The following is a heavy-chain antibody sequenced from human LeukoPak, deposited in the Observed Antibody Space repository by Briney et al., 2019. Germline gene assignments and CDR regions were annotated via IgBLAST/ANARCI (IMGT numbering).Heavy chain of an antibody. CDR2: INHSGST. CDR1: GGSFSGYY. J-gene: IGHJ6*02. CDR3: ARDAYCSSTSCSYYNYSGMDV. Sequence: PSETLSLTCAVYGGSFSGYYWSWIRQPPGKGLEWIGAINHSGSTNYIPSLKSRVTISVDTSKNQCSLKLSSVTAEDTVVYYCARDAYCSSTSCSYYNYSGMDVWGQGTTVTVSS. D-gene: IGHD2-2*01. V-gene: IGHV4-34*01.